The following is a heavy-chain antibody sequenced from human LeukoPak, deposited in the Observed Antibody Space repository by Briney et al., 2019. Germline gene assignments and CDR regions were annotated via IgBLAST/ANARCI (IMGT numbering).Heavy chain of an antibody. D-gene: IGHD2-15*01. V-gene: IGHV1-2*02. CDR2: INSNSGGT. CDR1: GYTFTGYY. CDR3: AIPCSGGSCYSEGNYYMDV. Sequence: ASVKVSCKASGYTFTGYYMHWVRQAPGQGLEWMGWINSNSGGTNYAQKFQGRVTMTRDTSISTAYMELSRLRSDDTAVYYCAIPCSGGSCYSEGNYYMDVWGKGTTVTVSS. J-gene: IGHJ6*03.